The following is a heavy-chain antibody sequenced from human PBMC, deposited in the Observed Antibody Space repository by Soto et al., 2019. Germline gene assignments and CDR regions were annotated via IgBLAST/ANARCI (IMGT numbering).Heavy chain of an antibody. V-gene: IGHV3-9*01. CDR3: AKEAEYSTGWHPNWFDP. CDR2: IGWNSGSI. CDR1: GFTFDDYA. D-gene: IGHD6-19*01. Sequence: EVQLVESGGGLVQPGRSLRLSCAASGFTFDDYAMHWVRQAPGKGLGWVSGIGWNSGSIGYADSVKGRFAISRDNAKNSLYLQMTSLRAEDTALYYCAKEAEYSTGWHPNWFDPWGQGTLVTVSS. J-gene: IGHJ5*02.